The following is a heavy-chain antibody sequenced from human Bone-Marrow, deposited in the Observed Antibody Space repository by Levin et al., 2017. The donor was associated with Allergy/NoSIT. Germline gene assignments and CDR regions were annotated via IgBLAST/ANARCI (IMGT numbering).Heavy chain of an antibody. J-gene: IGHJ4*02. CDR3: ARLVPDRYCSSTSCYDY. D-gene: IGHD2-2*01. V-gene: IGHV4-39*01. CDR1: GGSISSSSYY. CDR2: IYYSGST. Sequence: SQTLSLTCTVSGGSISSSSYYWGWIRQPPGKGLEWIGSIYYSGSTYYNPSLKSRVTISVDTSKNQFSLKLSSVTAADTAVYYCARLVPDRYCSSTSCYDYWGQGTLVTVSS.